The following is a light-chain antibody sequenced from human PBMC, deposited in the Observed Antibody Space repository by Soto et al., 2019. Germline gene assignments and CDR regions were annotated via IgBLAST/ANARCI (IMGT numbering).Light chain of an antibody. CDR2: GAS. CDR1: QSVGRNF. V-gene: IGKV3-20*01. CDR3: QQYASSPLT. J-gene: IGKJ4*01. Sequence: EIVLTQSPGTLSLSPGERATLSCRASQSVGRNFLAWYQQKPGQAPRLLIHGASTRASGIPDRFSGSGSGTAFIFTISCLEPGDFAVYYCQQYASSPLTFGGGTKVEIK.